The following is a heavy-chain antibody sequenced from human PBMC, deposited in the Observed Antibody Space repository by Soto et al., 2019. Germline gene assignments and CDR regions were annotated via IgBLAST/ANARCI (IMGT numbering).Heavy chain of an antibody. CDR3: ARDFVVRGVIVYYYGMDV. D-gene: IGHD3-10*01. CDR2: INPNSGGT. Sequence: ASVKVSCKASGYTFTGYYMHWVRHAPGQGLEWMGWINPNSGGTNYAQKFQGWVTMTRDTSISTAYMELSRLRSDDTAVYYCARDFVVRGVIVYYYGMDVWGQGTPVTVYS. J-gene: IGHJ6*02. CDR1: GYTFTGYY. V-gene: IGHV1-2*04.